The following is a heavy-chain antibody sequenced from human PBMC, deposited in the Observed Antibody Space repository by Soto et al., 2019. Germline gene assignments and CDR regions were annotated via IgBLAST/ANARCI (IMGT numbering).Heavy chain of an antibody. D-gene: IGHD6-13*01. V-gene: IGHV3-30*18. CDR3: AKERSDIAAAGSFFYFDY. Sequence: VQLVESGGGVVQPGRSLRLSCAASGFTFSSYGMHWVRQAPGKGLEWVAVISYDGSNKYYADSVKGRFTISRDNSKNTLYLQMNSLRAEDTAVYYCAKERSDIAAAGSFFYFDYWGQGTLVTVSS. CDR1: GFTFSSYG. CDR2: ISYDGSNK. J-gene: IGHJ4*02.